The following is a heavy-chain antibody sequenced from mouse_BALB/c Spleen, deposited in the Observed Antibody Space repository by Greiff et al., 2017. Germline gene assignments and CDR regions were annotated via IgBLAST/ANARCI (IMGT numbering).Heavy chain of an antibody. CDR1: GFSLTSYG. D-gene: IGHD4-1*01. Sequence: QVHVKQSGPGLVQPSQSLSITCTVSGFSLTSYGVHWVRQSPGKGLEWLGVIWSGGSTDYNAAFISRLSISKDNSKSQVFFKMNSLQANDTAIYYCARKGSGTLYYYAMDYWGQGTSVTVSS. V-gene: IGHV2-2*02. CDR2: IWSGGST. CDR3: ARKGSGTLYYYAMDY. J-gene: IGHJ4*01.